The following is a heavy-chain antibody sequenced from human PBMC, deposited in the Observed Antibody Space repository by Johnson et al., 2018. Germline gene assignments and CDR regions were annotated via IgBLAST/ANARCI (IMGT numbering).Heavy chain of an antibody. D-gene: IGHD3-22*01. J-gene: IGHJ3*01. V-gene: IGHV3-66*02. CDR2: IYSGGST. CDR1: GFTVSSDY. CDR3: ARVTMIIVVNTNHGWGAFDV. Sequence: VQLVESGGGLVQPGGSLRLSCAASGFTVSSDYMSWVRQAPGKGLEWVSIIYSGGSTYYTDSVKGRFTISRDNSKNTLYLQMNSLRAEDTAVYYFARVTMIIVVNTNHGWGAFDVWGQGAMVTVSS.